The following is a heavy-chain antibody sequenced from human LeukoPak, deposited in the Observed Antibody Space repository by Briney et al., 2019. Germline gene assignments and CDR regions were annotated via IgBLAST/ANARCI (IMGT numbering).Heavy chain of an antibody. CDR3: ARSGSKSWGYFES. Sequence: ASVKVSCKASGGTFSSYVISWVRQAPGQGLEWMGRIIPAFRTTVFAQRFQGRVTMTTDESKSAAYLDLSSLRFDDTAVYYCARSGSKSWGYFESWGQGTLVTVSS. J-gene: IGHJ4*02. CDR2: IIPAFRTT. D-gene: IGHD1-26*01. V-gene: IGHV1-69*05. CDR1: GGTFSSYV.